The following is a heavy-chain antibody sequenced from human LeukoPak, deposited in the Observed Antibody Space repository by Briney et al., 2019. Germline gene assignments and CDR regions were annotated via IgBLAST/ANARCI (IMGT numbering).Heavy chain of an antibody. CDR1: GFTVGNNY. Sequence: PGGSLRLSCTASGFTVGNNYMNWLRQAPGKGLEWVSLIYSDGSTHYADSVKGRFTISRDNSKNTLYLQMYSLRAEDTAVYYCARDTPGIAASVNGGWGQGTLVTVPS. CDR2: IYSDGST. V-gene: IGHV3-53*01. CDR3: ARDTPGIAASVNGG. J-gene: IGHJ4*02. D-gene: IGHD6-13*01.